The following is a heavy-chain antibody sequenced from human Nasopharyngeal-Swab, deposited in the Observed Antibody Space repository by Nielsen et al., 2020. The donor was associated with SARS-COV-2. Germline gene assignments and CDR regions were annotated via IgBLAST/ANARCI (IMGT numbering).Heavy chain of an antibody. CDR3: ARDGLDYDFWSAYFMDV. D-gene: IGHD3-3*01. V-gene: IGHV3-69-1*01. Sequence: WIRQPPGKGLEWVSSISSSSYIYYADSVKGRFTISRDNAENSLYLQMNSLRAEDTAVYYCARDGLDYDFWSAYFMDVWGQGTTVTVSS. CDR2: ISSSSYI. J-gene: IGHJ6*02.